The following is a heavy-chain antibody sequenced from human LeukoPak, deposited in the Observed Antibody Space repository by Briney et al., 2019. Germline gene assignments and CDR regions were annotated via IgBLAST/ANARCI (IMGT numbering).Heavy chain of an antibody. Sequence: GGSLRLSCAASGFTFSSYGMHWVRQAPGKGLEWVAVISYDGSNKYYADSVKGRFTISRDNSKNTLYLQMNSLRPEDTAVYYCAKDKGGSYASYGLDVSGQGTTVTVSS. J-gene: IGHJ6*02. D-gene: IGHD2-15*01. CDR1: GFTFSSYG. V-gene: IGHV3-30*18. CDR2: ISYDGSNK. CDR3: AKDKGGSYASYGLDV.